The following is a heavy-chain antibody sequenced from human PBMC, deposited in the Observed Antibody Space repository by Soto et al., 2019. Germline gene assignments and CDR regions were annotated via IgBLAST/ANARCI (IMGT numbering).Heavy chain of an antibody. J-gene: IGHJ4*02. CDR2: ISYDGGDK. D-gene: IGHD1-20*01. Sequence: GGSLRLSCAASGFTFNTYGMHWVRQAPGKGLEWVAVISYDGGDKYYADSVKGRFTISRDNSKNTLYLQMNSLRAEDTAVYYCAKDKEVYNWNDNYFDYWGQGTLVTVSS. CDR3: AKDKEVYNWNDNYFDY. CDR1: GFTFNTYG. V-gene: IGHV3-30*18.